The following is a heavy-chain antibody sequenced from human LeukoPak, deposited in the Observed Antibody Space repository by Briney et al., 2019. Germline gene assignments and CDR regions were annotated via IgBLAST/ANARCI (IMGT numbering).Heavy chain of an antibody. CDR3: ARGRGYSYGPVYFDY. Sequence: SETLSLTCTVSGGSISSYYWSWIRQPPGKGLEWIGYIYYSGSTNYSPSLKSRVTISVDTSKNQFSLKLSSVTAADTAVYYCARGRGYSYGPVYFDYWGQGTLVTVSS. CDR2: IYYSGST. CDR1: GGSISSYY. J-gene: IGHJ4*02. D-gene: IGHD5-18*01. V-gene: IGHV4-59*12.